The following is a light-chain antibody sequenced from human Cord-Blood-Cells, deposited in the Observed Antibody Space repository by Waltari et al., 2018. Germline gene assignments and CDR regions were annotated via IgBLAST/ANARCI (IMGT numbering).Light chain of an antibody. V-gene: IGLV8-61*01. CDR2: STN. CDR1: SGSVPTCLY. CDR3: VLYMGSGIWV. J-gene: IGLJ3*02. Sequence: QTVVTQEPSFSVSPGGTVTLTCGLSSGSVPTCLYPTWYQQTPGQAPRTLIYSTNTRSSGVPDRFSGSILGNKAALTITGAQADDESDYYCVLYMGSGIWVFGGGTKLTVL.